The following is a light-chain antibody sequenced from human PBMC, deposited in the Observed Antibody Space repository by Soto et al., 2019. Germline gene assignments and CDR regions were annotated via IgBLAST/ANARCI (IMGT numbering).Light chain of an antibody. J-gene: IGKJ3*01. CDR1: QGVSRY. CDR2: AES. V-gene: IGKV1-9*01. Sequence: IQLTQSPSSLSSSLGDSVTITCRASQGVSRYLSWYQQKTGRAPTLLISAESTLQSGVPDRFSGSGSGTDFTLSITRLQPEDLATYYCQQLFMYPPTCGPGTQVDIK. CDR3: QQLFMYPPT.